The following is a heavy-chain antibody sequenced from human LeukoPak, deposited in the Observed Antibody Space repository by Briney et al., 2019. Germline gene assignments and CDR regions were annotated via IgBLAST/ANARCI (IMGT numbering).Heavy chain of an antibody. D-gene: IGHD4-17*01. J-gene: IGHJ4*02. CDR2: IYPGDSDT. CDR3: AREDPDYGACYY. Sequence: GESLKISCKGSGYSFTSYWIGWVRQMPGKGLEWMGIIYPGDSDTRYSPSFQGQVTISADKSISTAYMELSRLRSDDTAVYYCAREDPDYGACYYWGQGTLVTVSS. V-gene: IGHV5-51*01. CDR1: GYSFTSYW.